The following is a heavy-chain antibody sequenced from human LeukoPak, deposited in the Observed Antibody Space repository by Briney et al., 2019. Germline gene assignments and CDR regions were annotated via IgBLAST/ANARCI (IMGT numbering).Heavy chain of an antibody. CDR3: ARDQNYYDSSGPDY. CDR2: ISAYNGNT. D-gene: IGHD3-22*01. V-gene: IGHV1-18*01. CDR1: GYTFTTYG. Sequence: ASVKVSCKASGYTFTTYGISWVRRAPGQGLEWMGWISAYNGNTNYAQKLQGRVTMTTDTSTSTAYMELRSLRSDDTAVYYCARDQNYYDSSGPDYWGQGTLVTVSS. J-gene: IGHJ4*02.